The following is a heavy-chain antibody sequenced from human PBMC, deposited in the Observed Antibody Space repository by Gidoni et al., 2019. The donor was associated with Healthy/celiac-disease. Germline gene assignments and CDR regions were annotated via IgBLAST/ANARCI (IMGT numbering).Heavy chain of an antibody. CDR3: ARDYGDYDILTGYYNWYFDL. CDR1: GFTVSSNY. Sequence: EVQLVESGGGLVQPGGSLRLSCAASGFTVSSNYMSWVRQAPGKGLEWVSVIYSGGSTYYADSVKGRFTISRDNSKNTLYLQMNSLRAEDTAVYYCARDYGDYDILTGYYNWYFDLWGRGTLVTVSS. V-gene: IGHV3-66*02. J-gene: IGHJ2*01. D-gene: IGHD3-9*01. CDR2: IYSGGST.